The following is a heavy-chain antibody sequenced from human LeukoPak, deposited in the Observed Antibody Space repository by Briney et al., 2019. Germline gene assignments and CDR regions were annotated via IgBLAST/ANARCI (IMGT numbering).Heavy chain of an antibody. CDR2: FSGRGDFT. V-gene: IGHV3-23*01. Sequence: GGSLRLSCAASGFTFSNYAMIWVRQAPGKGLEWVSAFSGRGDFTYYADSVKGRFTISRDNSKNTLDLQMHSLRAEGTAVYYCARGYSSSSWSLFDYWGQGTLVTVSS. CDR1: GFTFSNYA. CDR3: ARGYSSSSWSLFDY. J-gene: IGHJ4*02. D-gene: IGHD6-6*01.